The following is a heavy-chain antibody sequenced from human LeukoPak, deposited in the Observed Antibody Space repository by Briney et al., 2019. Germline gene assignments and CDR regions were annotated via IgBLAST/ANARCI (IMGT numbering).Heavy chain of an antibody. J-gene: IGHJ1*01. V-gene: IGHV3-7*01. CDR1: GFTFSSYW. D-gene: IGHD3-3*01. CDR3: MRQNRAYFFGH. CDR2: IRQDGSEK. Sequence: GGSLRLSCAASGFTFSSYWMTWGRQAPGKGLKWVANIRQDGSEKNYVDSVKGRFTISRDNAKNPLYLQMNSLRVEDTAVYFCMRQNRAYFFGHWGQGTLVTVSS.